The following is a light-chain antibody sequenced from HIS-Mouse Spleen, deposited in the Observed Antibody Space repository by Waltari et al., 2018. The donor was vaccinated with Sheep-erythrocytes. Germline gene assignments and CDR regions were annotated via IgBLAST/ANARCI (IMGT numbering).Light chain of an antibody. Sequence: DIQMTQSPSSLSASVGDRVTITCRASQSISSYVNWYQQKPGKAPKLLIYAASSLQSGVPSRFSVSGSGTDFTLTIGSLQPEDFATYYCQQSYSTPYTFGQGTKLEIK. J-gene: IGKJ2*01. CDR1: QSISSY. CDR2: AAS. CDR3: QQSYSTPYT. V-gene: IGKV1-39*01.